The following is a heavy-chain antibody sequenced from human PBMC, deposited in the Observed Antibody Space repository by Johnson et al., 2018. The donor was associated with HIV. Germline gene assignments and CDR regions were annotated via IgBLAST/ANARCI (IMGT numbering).Heavy chain of an antibody. CDR3: AKDQNYGSYLLSFDI. CDR1: GFTFDDYA. V-gene: IGHV3-9*01. CDR2: IGSNGLTI. J-gene: IGHJ3*02. Sequence: VQLVESGGVVVQPGGSLTLSCAASGFTFDDYAMHWVRQGPGKGLEWVAGIGSNGLTIGYVDSVKGRFTISRDDATNSLYLRMDSLRTEDTALYYCAKDQNYGSYLLSFDIWGQGTMVTVSS. D-gene: IGHD3-16*01.